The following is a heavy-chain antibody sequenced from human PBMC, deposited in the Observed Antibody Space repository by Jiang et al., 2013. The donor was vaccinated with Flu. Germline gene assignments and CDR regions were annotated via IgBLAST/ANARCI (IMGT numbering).Heavy chain of an antibody. D-gene: IGHD2-21*02. CDR2: VSFDGRNK. Sequence: VQLLESGGGVVQPGRSLRLSCTASGFSFITYGMRWVRQAPGKGLEWVAVVSFDGRNKNYADSVKGRFTISRDNSKNTLYLQMSSLRADDTAVYYCVKDLDLYCAGDCYVFDKWGQGTLVTVSS. CDR1: GFSFITYG. CDR3: VKDLDLYCAGDCYVFDK. V-gene: IGHV3-30*18. J-gene: IGHJ4*02.